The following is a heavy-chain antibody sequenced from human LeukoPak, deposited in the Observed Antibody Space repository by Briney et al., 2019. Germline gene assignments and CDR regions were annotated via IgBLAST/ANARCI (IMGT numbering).Heavy chain of an antibody. D-gene: IGHD6-13*01. Sequence: AASVKVSCRASGYTFNSYGITWVRQAPGQGLEWMGGIIPIFGTANYAQKFQGRVTITADESTSTAYMELSSLRSEDTAVYYCARDAAAGTGVDYWGQGTLVTVSS. V-gene: IGHV1-69*13. CDR1: GYTFNSYG. J-gene: IGHJ4*02. CDR2: IIPIFGTA. CDR3: ARDAAAGTGVDY.